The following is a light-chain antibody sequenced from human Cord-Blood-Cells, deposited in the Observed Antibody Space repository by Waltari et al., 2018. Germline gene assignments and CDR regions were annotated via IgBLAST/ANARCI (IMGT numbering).Light chain of an antibody. Sequence: SSELTQEPAVSVALGHTVWITCQGDSLRSRYLSWYQQKPGQAPVLVIYGKNNRPSGIPDRFSGSSSGNTASLTITGAQAEDEADYYCNSRDSSGNHLVFGGGTKLTVL. CDR3: NSRDSSGNHLV. CDR1: SLRSRY. J-gene: IGLJ2*01. V-gene: IGLV3-19*01. CDR2: GKN.